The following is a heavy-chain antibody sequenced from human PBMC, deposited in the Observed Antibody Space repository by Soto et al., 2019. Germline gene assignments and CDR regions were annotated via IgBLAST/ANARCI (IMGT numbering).Heavy chain of an antibody. Sequence: QVQLQQWGAGLLKPSETLSLTCGVYGGYFHDDYWSGIRQSPGKGLEWIGEIKRRGNTYYNPSLGSRVSTSIDLSKIQFALSLTSVTAADAAVYYCARGLTTVYSIRRYYAFDIWSQGTMVTDSS. D-gene: IGHD2-21*01. V-gene: IGHV4-34*01. CDR1: GGYFHDDY. CDR3: ARGLTTVYSIRRYYAFDI. J-gene: IGHJ3*02. CDR2: IKRRGNT.